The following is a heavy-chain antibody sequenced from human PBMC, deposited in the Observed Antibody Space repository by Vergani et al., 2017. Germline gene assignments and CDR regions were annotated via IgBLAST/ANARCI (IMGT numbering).Heavy chain of an antibody. CDR2: ISYDGSNK. V-gene: IGHV3-30*18. D-gene: IGHD1-26*01. CDR1: GFTFSSYG. Sequence: QVQLVESGGGVVQPGRSLRLSCAASGFTFSSYGMHWVRQAPGKGLEWVAVISYDGSNKYYADSVKGRFTISRDNSKNTLYLQMNSLRAEDTAVYYCAKSRLIYSGSYYPIDYWGQGTLVTVSS. J-gene: IGHJ4*02. CDR3: AKSRLIYSGSYYPIDY.